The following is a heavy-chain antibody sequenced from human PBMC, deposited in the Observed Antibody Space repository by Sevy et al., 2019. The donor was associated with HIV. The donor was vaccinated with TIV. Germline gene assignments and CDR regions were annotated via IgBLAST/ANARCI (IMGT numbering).Heavy chain of an antibody. D-gene: IGHD4-17*01. CDR1: GFTFSDYY. CDR2: ISSGSSYT. CDR3: ARSRSNYADYYFDY. V-gene: IGHV3-11*06. Sequence: GGSLRLSCAASGFTFSDYYMTWIRQSPGKGLQWISYISSGSSYTNYADSVKGRFTISRDNAKNSPYLEIHTLRPEDTAVYYCARSRSNYADYYFDYWGQGTVVTVSS. J-gene: IGHJ4*02.